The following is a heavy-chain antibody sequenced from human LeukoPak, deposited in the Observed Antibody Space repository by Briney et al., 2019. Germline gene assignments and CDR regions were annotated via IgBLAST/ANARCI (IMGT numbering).Heavy chain of an antibody. CDR3: TTDEWN. D-gene: IGHD2-8*01. CDR1: GFTFTDAW. V-gene: IGHV3-15*01. Sequence: GGSLRLSCVASGFTFTDAWMSWVRQSPGKGLEWVGRIKSKIDGGTTDYAAPVKGRFTISRDDSKKMLFLQMNSLKIEDTAVYYCTTDEWNWGQGTLVTVSS. J-gene: IGHJ4*02. CDR2: IKSKIDGGTT.